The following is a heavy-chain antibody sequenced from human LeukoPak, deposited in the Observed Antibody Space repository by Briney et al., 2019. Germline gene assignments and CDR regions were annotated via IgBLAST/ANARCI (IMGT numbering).Heavy chain of an antibody. D-gene: IGHD5-18*01. Sequence: ASVKVSCKASGYTFTGYYMHWVRQAPGQGLEWMGWINPNSGGTNYAQKLQGRVTMTTDTSTSTAYMELRSLRSDDTAVYYCARAGPKQLWIAYYGMDVWGQGTTVTVSS. CDR1: GYTFTGYY. CDR3: ARAGPKQLWIAYYGMDV. J-gene: IGHJ6*02. V-gene: IGHV1-2*02. CDR2: INPNSGGT.